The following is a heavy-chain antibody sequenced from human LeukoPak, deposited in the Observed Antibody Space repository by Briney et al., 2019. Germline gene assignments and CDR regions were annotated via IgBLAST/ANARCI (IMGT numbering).Heavy chain of an antibody. Sequence: ASVKVSCKASGYTFTGYYMHWVRQAPGQGLEWMGWINPNSGGTNYARKFQGSVTMTRDTSISTAYMELSRLRSDDTAVYYCARDGGYCSSTSCSLYYYYMDVWGKGTTVTVSS. D-gene: IGHD2-2*01. CDR2: INPNSGGT. J-gene: IGHJ6*03. V-gene: IGHV1-2*02. CDR3: ARDGGYCSSTSCSLYYYYMDV. CDR1: GYTFTGYY.